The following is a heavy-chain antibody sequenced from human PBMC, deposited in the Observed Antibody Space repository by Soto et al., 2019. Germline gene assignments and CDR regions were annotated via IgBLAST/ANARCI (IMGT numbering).Heavy chain of an antibody. J-gene: IGHJ4*02. CDR2: IYYSGST. CDR1: GGSISSGDYY. V-gene: IGHV4-30-4*01. Sequence: SETLSLTCTVSGGSISSGDYYWSWIRQPPGKGLEWIGYIYYSGSTYYNPSLKSRVTISVDTSKNQFSLKLSSVTAADTAVYYCARDSPTRRGFDYWGQGTLVTVSS. D-gene: IGHD3-10*01. CDR3: ARDSPTRRGFDY.